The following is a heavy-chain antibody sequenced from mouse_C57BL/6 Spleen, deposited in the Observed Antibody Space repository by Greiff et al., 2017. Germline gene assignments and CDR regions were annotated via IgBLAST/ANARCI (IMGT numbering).Heavy chain of an antibody. V-gene: IGHV1-55*01. Sequence: QVQLQQPGAELVKPGASVKMSCKASGYTFTSYWITWVKQRPGQGLEWIGDIYPGSGSTNYNEKFKSKATLTVDTSSSTAYMQLSSLTSEDSAVYYCARDGANYYGSSYVWYFDVWGTRTTVTVSS. CDR3: ARDGANYYGSSYVWYFDV. J-gene: IGHJ1*03. D-gene: IGHD1-1*01. CDR2: IYPGSGST. CDR1: GYTFTSYW.